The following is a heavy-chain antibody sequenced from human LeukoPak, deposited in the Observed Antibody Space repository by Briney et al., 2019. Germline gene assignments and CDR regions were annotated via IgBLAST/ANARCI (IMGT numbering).Heavy chain of an antibody. CDR3: ARGDYVWGSYRSHHFDY. V-gene: IGHV4-34*01. J-gene: IGHJ4*02. CDR1: GGSFNGYY. CDR2: INHSGST. D-gene: IGHD3-16*02. Sequence: SETLSLTCAVYGGSFNGYYWSWIRQPPGKGLEWIGEINHSGSTNYNPSLKSRVTISVDTSKNQFSLKLSSVTAADTAVYYCARGDYVWGSYRSHHFDYWGQGTLVTVSS.